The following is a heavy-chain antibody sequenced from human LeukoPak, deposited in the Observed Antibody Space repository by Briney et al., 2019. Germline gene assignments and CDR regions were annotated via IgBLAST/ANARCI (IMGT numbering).Heavy chain of an antibody. CDR3: AKTTAGNSSGRYPGWPVDY. CDR2: ISDSGGNT. Sequence: GGSLRLSCAVSGITLSNYGMSWVRQAPGKGLEWVAGISDSGGNTKYADSVKGRFTISRDNPKNTLYLKMNSLRAEDTAVYYCAKTTAGNSSGRYPGWPVDYWGQGTLVTVSS. CDR1: GITLSNYG. D-gene: IGHD6-19*01. J-gene: IGHJ4*02. V-gene: IGHV3-23*01.